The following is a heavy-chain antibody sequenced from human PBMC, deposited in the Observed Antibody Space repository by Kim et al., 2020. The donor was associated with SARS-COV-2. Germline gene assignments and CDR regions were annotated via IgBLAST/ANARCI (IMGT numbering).Heavy chain of an antibody. D-gene: IGHD6-6*01. J-gene: IGHJ4*02. CDR1: GGSISSYY. CDR3: ARRVIAARRGLDFDY. Sequence: SETLSLTCTVSGGSISSYYWSWIRQPQGKGLEWIWYSYYSGSTNNNPSLKIRVTISVDTSKNQFSLMLSPVTAADTAVYYCARRVIAARRGLDFDYWGQGTLVTVSS. CDR2: SYYSGST. V-gene: IGHV4-59*08.